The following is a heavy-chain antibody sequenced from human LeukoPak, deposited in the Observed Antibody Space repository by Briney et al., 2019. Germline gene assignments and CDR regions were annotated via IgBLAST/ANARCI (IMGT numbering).Heavy chain of an antibody. CDR3: ARGRSPRHYYYGMDV. CDR2: INHSGST. CDR1: GGSFSGYY. V-gene: IGHV4-34*01. Sequence: SETLSLTCAVYGGSFSGYYWSWIRQPPGKGPEWIGEINHSGSTNYNPSLKSRVTISVDTSKNQFSLKLSSVTAADTAVYYCARGRSPRHYYYGMDVWGQGTTVTVSS. J-gene: IGHJ6*02.